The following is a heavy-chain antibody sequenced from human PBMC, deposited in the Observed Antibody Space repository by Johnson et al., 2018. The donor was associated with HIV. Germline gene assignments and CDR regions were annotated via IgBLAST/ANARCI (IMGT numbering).Heavy chain of an antibody. CDR1: SSSFSSYW. CDR2: VNCDGSSP. D-gene: IGHD3-16*01. J-gene: IGHJ3*02. CDR3: ARHYGGGDHWDAFDI. Sequence: VQLVESGGGLVQPGGSVSLSCAASSSSFSSYWMHWVRPAPGPGLVWASRVNCDGSSPNYADSVMGRFTISRDNAKNTLYLQMSSLRAEDTAEYYCARHYGGGDHWDAFDIWGQGTMVTVSS. V-gene: IGHV3-74*01.